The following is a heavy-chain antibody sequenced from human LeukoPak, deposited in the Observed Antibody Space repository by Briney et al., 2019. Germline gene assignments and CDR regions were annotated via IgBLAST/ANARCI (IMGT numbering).Heavy chain of an antibody. J-gene: IGHJ4*02. D-gene: IGHD2-8*01. Sequence: TGGSLRLSCAASGFTFSSYSMNWVRQAPGKGREWVSSISSSSSYIYYADSVKGRFTISRDNAKNSLYLQMNSLRAEDTAVYYCVCDRLGFDYWGQGTLVTVSS. V-gene: IGHV3-21*01. CDR3: VCDRLGFDY. CDR1: GFTFSSYS. CDR2: ISSSSSYI.